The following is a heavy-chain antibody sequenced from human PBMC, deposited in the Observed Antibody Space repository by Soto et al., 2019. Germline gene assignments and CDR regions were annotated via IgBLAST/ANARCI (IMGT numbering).Heavy chain of an antibody. CDR2: INSSGST. J-gene: IGHJ5*02. CDR1: GGSISSYY. V-gene: IGHV4-59*01. CDR3: ARSGGWRNWFDP. Sequence: SETLSLTCTVSGGSISSYYWSWIRQPPGKGLEWIGYINSSGSTNYNPSLKSRVTVSVDTSKNQFSLKLKLSSVTAADTAVYYCARSGGWRNWFDPWGQGTLVTVSS. D-gene: IGHD3-16*01.